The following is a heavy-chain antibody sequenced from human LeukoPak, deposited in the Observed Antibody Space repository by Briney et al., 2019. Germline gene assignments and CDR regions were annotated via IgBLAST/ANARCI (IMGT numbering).Heavy chain of an antibody. V-gene: IGHV3-43*01. Sequence: GGSLRLSCAVSGFDFGDYTMHWVRQPPGKGLEWVSLISWNSGSIKYTESVKGRFTISRDNSKNSLYLQMSSLRTEDTALYYCTRDIYDSGDFRGDFWGQGTLVTVSS. D-gene: IGHD3-22*01. CDR3: TRDIYDSGDFRGDF. CDR1: GFDFGDYT. J-gene: IGHJ4*02. CDR2: ISWNSGSI.